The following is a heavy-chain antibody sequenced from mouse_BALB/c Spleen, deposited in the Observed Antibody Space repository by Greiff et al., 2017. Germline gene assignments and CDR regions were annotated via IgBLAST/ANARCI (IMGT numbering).Heavy chain of an antibody. CDR3: AREYYGSNYAMDY. Sequence: QVQLQQSGPGLVAPSQSLSITCTVSGFSLTSYGVHWVRQPPGKGLEWLGVIWAGGSTNYNSALMARLSISKDNSKSQVFLKMNSLQTDDTAMYYCAREYYGSNYAMDYWGQGTSVTVSS. D-gene: IGHD1-1*01. CDR1: GFSLTSYG. J-gene: IGHJ4*01. CDR2: IWAGGST. V-gene: IGHV2-9*02.